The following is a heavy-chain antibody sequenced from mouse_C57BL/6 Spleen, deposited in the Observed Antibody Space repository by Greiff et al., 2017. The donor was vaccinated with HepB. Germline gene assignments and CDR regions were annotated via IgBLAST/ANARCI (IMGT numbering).Heavy chain of an antibody. J-gene: IGHJ3*01. CDR2: ILPGSGST. CDR3: ARGGYGYDGAWFAY. D-gene: IGHD2-2*01. V-gene: IGHV1-9*01. Sequence: VQLQASGAELMKPGASVQLSCKATGYTFPGYWLEWVTPRPGHGLEWIGEILPGSGSTNYNEKFKGQATFTADTSSNTAYMQLSSLTTEDSAIYYCARGGYGYDGAWFAYGGQGTLVTVSA. CDR1: GYTFPGYW.